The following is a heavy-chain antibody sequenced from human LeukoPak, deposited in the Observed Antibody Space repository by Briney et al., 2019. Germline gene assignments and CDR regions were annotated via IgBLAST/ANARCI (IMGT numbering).Heavy chain of an antibody. V-gene: IGHV3-21*01. CDR1: GFTFSSYS. CDR3: ARDPYSGNYGAYYYYMDV. CDR2: ISSSSSYI. D-gene: IGHD1-26*01. Sequence: PGGSLRLSCAASGFTFSSYSMNWVRQAPGKGLEWVSSISSSSSYIYYADSMKGRFTISRDNAKNSLYLQMDSLRVEDTAEYYCARDPYSGNYGAYYYYMDVWGKGTTVTVSS. J-gene: IGHJ6*03.